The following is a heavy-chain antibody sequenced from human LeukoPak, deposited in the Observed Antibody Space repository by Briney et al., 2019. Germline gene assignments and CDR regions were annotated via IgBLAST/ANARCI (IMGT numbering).Heavy chain of an antibody. Sequence: GGSLRLSCTTSGFIFAKYAMAWVRQSPGKGLEWVSTISASGADTYYADSVRGRFTISRDNSRNALYLQLSRLRVDGTAFYYCPKPLLTPGNWGPGTLVTVSS. D-gene: IGHD4-23*01. CDR3: PKPLLTPGN. V-gene: IGHV3-23*01. J-gene: IGHJ4*02. CDR1: GFIFAKYA. CDR2: ISASGADT.